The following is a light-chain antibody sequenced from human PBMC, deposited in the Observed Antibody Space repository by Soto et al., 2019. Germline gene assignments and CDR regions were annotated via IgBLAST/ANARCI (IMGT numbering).Light chain of an antibody. CDR1: SSDVGSYNY. CDR2: EVS. J-gene: IGLJ2*01. Sequence: QSVLTQPPSASGSPGQSVTISCTGTSSDVGSYNYVSWYQQHPGKAPKLIIYEVSKRPSGVPDRFSGSKSDNTASLTVSGLQGEDEADYYCSSYAGSNNLVVFGGGTKL. CDR3: SSYAGSNNLVV. V-gene: IGLV2-8*01.